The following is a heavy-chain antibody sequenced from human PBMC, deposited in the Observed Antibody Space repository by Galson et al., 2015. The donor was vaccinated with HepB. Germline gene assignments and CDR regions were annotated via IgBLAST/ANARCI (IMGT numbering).Heavy chain of an antibody. CDR3: ANRGQDIVVVPAARVGLRPPDY. CDR2: IKQDGSEK. D-gene: IGHD2-2*01. CDR1: GFSFGSFW. V-gene: IGHV3-7*03. Sequence: SLRLSCAASGFSFGSFWMTWVRQAPGKGLEWVANIKQDGSEKYYMDSVKGRFTISRDNAKNSLYMQMNSLRAEDTAVYYCANRGQDIVVVPAARVGLRPPDYWGQGTLVTVSS. J-gene: IGHJ4*02.